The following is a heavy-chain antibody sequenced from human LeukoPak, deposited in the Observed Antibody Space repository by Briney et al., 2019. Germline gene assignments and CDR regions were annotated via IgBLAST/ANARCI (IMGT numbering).Heavy chain of an antibody. CDR2: ISYDGSNK. V-gene: IGHV3-30*18. J-gene: IGHJ3*02. Sequence: SCKASGYTFTSYYMHWVRQAPGKGLEWVAVISYDGSNKYYADSVKGRFTISRDNSKNTLYLQMNSLRAEDTAVYYCAKEAVRGIFSDAFDIWGQGTMVTVSS. CDR3: AKEAVRGIFSDAFDI. CDR1: GYTFTSYY. D-gene: IGHD3-10*01.